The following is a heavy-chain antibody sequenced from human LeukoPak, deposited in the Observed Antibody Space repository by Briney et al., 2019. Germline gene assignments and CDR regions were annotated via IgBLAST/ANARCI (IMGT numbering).Heavy chain of an antibody. CDR1: GYTFTSYD. Sequence: ASVKVSCKASGYTFTSYDINWLRQATGQGLEWMGWINPNSGNTGYAQKFQGRVTMTRNTSISTAYMELSSLRSEDTAVYYCARADVLRFLEWLFYDAFDIWGQGTMVTVSS. V-gene: IGHV1-8*01. J-gene: IGHJ3*02. CDR2: INPNSGNT. D-gene: IGHD3-3*01. CDR3: ARADVLRFLEWLFYDAFDI.